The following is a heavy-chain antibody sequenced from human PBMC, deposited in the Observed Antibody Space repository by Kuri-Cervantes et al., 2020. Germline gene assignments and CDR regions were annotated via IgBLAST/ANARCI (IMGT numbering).Heavy chain of an antibody. V-gene: IGHV1-46*02. CDR2: INPSGGST. J-gene: IGHJ6*03. Sequence: ASVKVSCKASGYTFNRYYMHWVRQAPGQGLEWMGIINPSGGSTTYAQKFQGRVTMTTDTSTSTAYMELRSLRSNDTAVYYCARNSQEKPLRFLEWSSSYYYYYYMDVWGKGTTVTVSS. CDR1: GYTFNRYY. CDR3: ARNSQEKPLRFLEWSSSYYYYYYMDV. D-gene: IGHD3-3*01.